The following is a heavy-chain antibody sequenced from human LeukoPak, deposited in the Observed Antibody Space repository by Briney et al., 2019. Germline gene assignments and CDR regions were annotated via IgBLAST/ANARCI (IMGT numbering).Heavy chain of an antibody. V-gene: IGHV4-39*01. Sequence: PSETLSLTCTVSGGSISSSSYYWGWIRQPPGKGLEWIGSIYYSGSTYYNPSLKSRVTISADTSKNQFSLKLSSVTAADTAVYYCARYYCSSTSCYDSDAFDIWGQGTMVTVSS. J-gene: IGHJ3*02. CDR2: IYYSGST. CDR1: GGSISSSSYY. CDR3: ARYYCSSTSCYDSDAFDI. D-gene: IGHD2-2*01.